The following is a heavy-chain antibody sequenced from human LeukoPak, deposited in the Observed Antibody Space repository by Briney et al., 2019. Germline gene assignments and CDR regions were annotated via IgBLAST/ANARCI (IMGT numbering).Heavy chain of an antibody. D-gene: IGHD6-6*01. V-gene: IGHV3-23*01. Sequence: PGGSLRLSCAASGFTFSSYAMSWVRQAPGKGLEWVSAISGSGGSTYYADSVKGRFTISRDNSKNTLYLQMNSLRAEDTAVYYCAKGENSSSPGSSSWFDPWGQETLVTVSS. J-gene: IGHJ5*02. CDR3: AKGENSSSPGSSSWFDP. CDR1: GFTFSSYA. CDR2: ISGSGGST.